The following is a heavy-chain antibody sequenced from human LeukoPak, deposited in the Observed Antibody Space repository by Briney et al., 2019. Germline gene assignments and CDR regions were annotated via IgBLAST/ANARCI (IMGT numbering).Heavy chain of an antibody. D-gene: IGHD3-10*01. J-gene: IGHJ4*02. V-gene: IGHV3-30*18. CDR3: AKLMVRGVIKTSSFDY. Sequence: PGGSLRLSGAASGFTFSSYGMHWVRQAPGKGLEWVAVISYDGSNKYYADSVKGRFTISRDNSKNTLYLQMNSLRAEDTAVYYCAKLMVRGVIKTSSFDYWGQGTLVTVSS. CDR2: ISYDGSNK. CDR1: GFTFSSYG.